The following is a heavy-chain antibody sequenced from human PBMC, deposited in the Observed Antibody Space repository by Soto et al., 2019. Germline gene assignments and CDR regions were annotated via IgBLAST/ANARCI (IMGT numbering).Heavy chain of an antibody. Sequence: ASVKVSCKASGYTFTSYTMHWVRQAPGQRLEWIGWINTGNGNTKYSEKFQDRVTIIRDTSASTAYMELSSLRSEDTAVHYCARTSQLRLGELPFDGMDVWGQGTTVTVSS. CDR2: INTGNGNT. J-gene: IGHJ6*02. V-gene: IGHV1-3*04. D-gene: IGHD3-16*02. CDR3: ARTSQLRLGELPFDGMDV. CDR1: GYTFTSYT.